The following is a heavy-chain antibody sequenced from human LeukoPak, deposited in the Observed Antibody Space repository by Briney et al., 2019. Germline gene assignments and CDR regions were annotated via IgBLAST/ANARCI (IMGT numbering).Heavy chain of an antibody. J-gene: IGHJ4*02. CDR3: AKVPWVGTIT. CDR1: GFTLSDYA. D-gene: IGHD1-26*01. CDR2: ISGSDGHT. V-gene: IGHV3-23*01. Sequence: GGSLRLSCAASGFTLSDYAMNWVRQAPGEGLEWLSAISGSDGHTFYADSVKGRFTLSRDNSKNTLYLQMNNLRADDAAIYYCAKVPWVGTITWGQGTLVIVSS.